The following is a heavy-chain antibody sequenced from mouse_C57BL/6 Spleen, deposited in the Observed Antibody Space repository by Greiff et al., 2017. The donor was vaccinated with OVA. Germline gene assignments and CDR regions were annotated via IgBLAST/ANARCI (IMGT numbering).Heavy chain of an antibody. V-gene: IGHV3-6*01. J-gene: IGHJ4*01. CDR3: ARDPTVVGTMDY. D-gene: IGHD1-1*01. CDR2: ISYAGSN. Sequence: EVKLQESGPGLVKPSQSLSLTCSVTGYSITSGYYWNWIRQFPGNKLEWMGYISYAGSNNYNPSLKNRISITRDTSKNQFFLKLNSVTTEDTATYYCARDPTVVGTMDYWGQGTSVTVSS. CDR1: GYSITSGYY.